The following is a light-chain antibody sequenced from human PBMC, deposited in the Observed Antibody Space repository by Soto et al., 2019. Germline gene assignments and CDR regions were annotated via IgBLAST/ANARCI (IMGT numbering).Light chain of an antibody. J-gene: IGLJ1*01. CDR3: AAWYDTLNSPYA. Sequence: GSSSNIGSNTVNWYQQLPGTAPKLLIYSNNQRPSGVPDRFSGSKSGTSASLAISGLQSEDEPDYSCAAWYDTLNSPYASGTVSKFPVL. CDR2: SNN. V-gene: IGLV1-44*01. CDR1: SSNIGSNT.